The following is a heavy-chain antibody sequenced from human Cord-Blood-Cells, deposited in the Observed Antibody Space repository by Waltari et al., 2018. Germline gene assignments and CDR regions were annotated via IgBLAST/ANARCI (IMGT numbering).Heavy chain of an antibody. CDR3: ARDPTSFYYFDY. Sequence: EVPLVESGGGLVTRGGSRRLSCAASGCPSSSYNMTGLRQAPGKGLEWVSSISSSSSYIYYADSVKGRFTISRENAKNSLYLQMNSLRAEDTAVYYCARDPTSFYYFDYWGQGTLVTVSS. CDR2: ISSSSSYI. J-gene: IGHJ4*02. CDR1: GCPSSSYN. V-gene: IGHV3-21*01. D-gene: IGHD2-2*01.